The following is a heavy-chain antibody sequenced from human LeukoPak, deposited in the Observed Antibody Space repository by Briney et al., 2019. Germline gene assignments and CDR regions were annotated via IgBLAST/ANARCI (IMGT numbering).Heavy chain of an antibody. CDR1: GFTFSSYA. Sequence: GGSLRLSCAASGFTFSSYAMYWVRQAPGKGLECVALISSDGRNKYYTDSVKGRFTISRDTSKNTLYLQTNSLRAEDTSMYYCAKELRGGVFPDYWGQGTLVTVSS. J-gene: IGHJ4*02. V-gene: IGHV3-30*18. CDR2: ISSDGRNK. D-gene: IGHD6-13*01. CDR3: AKELRGGVFPDY.